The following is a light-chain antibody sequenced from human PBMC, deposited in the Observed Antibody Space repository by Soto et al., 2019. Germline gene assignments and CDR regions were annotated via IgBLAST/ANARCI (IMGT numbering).Light chain of an antibody. J-gene: IGKJ4*01. CDR1: QSISSY. Sequence: EIVLTQSPSTLSLSPGDRATISCRASQSISSYLAWYQQKRGQAPRLLISDASNRATGIPARFSGSGSGTDFTLTISSLETEDFAIYYCQQRSSWPLTFGGGTKVEIK. V-gene: IGKV3-11*01. CDR3: QQRSSWPLT. CDR2: DAS.